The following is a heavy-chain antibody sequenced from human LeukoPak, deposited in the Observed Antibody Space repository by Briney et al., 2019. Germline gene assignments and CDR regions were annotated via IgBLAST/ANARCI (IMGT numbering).Heavy chain of an antibody. V-gene: IGHV4-31*03. J-gene: IGHJ5*02. Sequence: SQTLSLTCTVSGASVNSRKYYWTWIRQFPGKGLEWIGYVFYGGSTYYNPSLKSRVNILSDTSKNEFSLRLNSATPADTAVYYCARLKDLWSGSYTANWFDPWGQGTLVTVSS. D-gene: IGHD3-3*01. CDR2: VFYGGST. CDR1: GASVNSRKYY. CDR3: ARLKDLWSGSYTANWFDP.